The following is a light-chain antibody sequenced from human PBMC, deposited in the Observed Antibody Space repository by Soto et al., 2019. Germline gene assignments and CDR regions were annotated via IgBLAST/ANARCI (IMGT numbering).Light chain of an antibody. CDR3: SSYTSSSTLWV. CDR2: DVT. J-gene: IGLJ3*02. V-gene: IGLV2-14*03. CDR1: NNYNY. Sequence: QSALTQPAFVSGSPGQSVTISCSGTNNYNYICWYQHHPGKAPKLLIYDVTYRPSGVSSRFSGSKSGNTASLTISGLHIEDEADYYCSSYTSSSTLWVFGGGTKVTVL.